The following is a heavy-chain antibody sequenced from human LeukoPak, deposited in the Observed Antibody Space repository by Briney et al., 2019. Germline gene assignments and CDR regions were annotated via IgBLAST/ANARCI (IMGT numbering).Heavy chain of an antibody. CDR1: GGLIQVNY. CDR2: ISYREST. Sequence: SQSLSLPRCFSGGLIQVNYWRGMRQPSGKGLEWIGYISYRESTQYNPSLNSRVTISSDTSKNQFSVTLSSVTDANTALYFCAGSRPGYGKVIYYFDYWGQGTLVTVSS. D-gene: IGHD1-1*01. V-gene: IGHV4-59*01. CDR3: AGSRPGYGKVIYYFDY. J-gene: IGHJ4*02.